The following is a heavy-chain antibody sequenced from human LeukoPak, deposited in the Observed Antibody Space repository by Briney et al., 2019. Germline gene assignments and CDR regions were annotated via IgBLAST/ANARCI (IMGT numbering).Heavy chain of an antibody. Sequence: GGSLRLSCVASGFTSSNYLMSWVRQAPGKGLEWVANIQQDGSEKNYVDSVKGRFTISRDNAKNSLYLQMNSLRAEDTAVYYCAREAQLWLQPLDYWGQGTLVTVSS. V-gene: IGHV3-7*03. CDR1: GFTSSNYL. D-gene: IGHD5-18*01. J-gene: IGHJ4*02. CDR3: AREAQLWLQPLDY. CDR2: IQQDGSEK.